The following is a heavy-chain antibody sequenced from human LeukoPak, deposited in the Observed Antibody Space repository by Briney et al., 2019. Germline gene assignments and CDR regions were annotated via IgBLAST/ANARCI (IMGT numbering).Heavy chain of an antibody. CDR3: ARDSIWSSSWYDRSYFDY. J-gene: IGHJ4*02. CDR1: GFTFSSYS. Sequence: PGGSLRLSCAASGFTFSSYSMNWVRQAPGKGLEWVSYISSSSGTIYYADSVKGRFTISRDNAKNSLYLQMNSLRAEDTAVYYCARDSIWSSSWYDRSYFDYWGQGTLVTVSS. V-gene: IGHV3-48*01. CDR2: ISSSSGTI. D-gene: IGHD6-13*01.